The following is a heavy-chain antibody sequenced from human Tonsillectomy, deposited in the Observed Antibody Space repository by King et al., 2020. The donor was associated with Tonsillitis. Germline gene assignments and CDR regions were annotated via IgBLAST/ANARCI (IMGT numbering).Heavy chain of an antibody. CDR3: ARDLRVYATPLGY. V-gene: IGHV1-18*01. CDR2: ISTYNNNT. D-gene: IGHD2-8*01. CDR1: GYTLTSYG. Sequence: VQLVESGAEVKKPGASVKVSCTASGYTLTSYGISWVRQAPGQGLEWMGWISTYNNNTNYAQKLQGRVTMTTDTSTSTAYMELRSLRSDDTAMYYCARDLRVYATPLGYWGQGTLVTVSS. J-gene: IGHJ4*02.